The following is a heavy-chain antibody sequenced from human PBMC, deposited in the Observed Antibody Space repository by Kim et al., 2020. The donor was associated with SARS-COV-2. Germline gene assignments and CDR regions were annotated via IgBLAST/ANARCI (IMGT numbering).Heavy chain of an antibody. Sequence: SVKVSCKASGGTFSSYAISWVRQAPGQGLEWMGGIIPIFGTANYAQKFQGRVTITADESTSTAYMELSSLRSEDTAVYYCARSGYCSGGSCQLQGAFYYYGMGVWSRGSTVTVSS. CDR3: ARSGYCSGGSCQLQGAFYYYGMGV. V-gene: IGHV1-69*13. D-gene: IGHD2-15*01. J-gene: IGHJ6*02. CDR2: IIPIFGTA. CDR1: GGTFSSYA.